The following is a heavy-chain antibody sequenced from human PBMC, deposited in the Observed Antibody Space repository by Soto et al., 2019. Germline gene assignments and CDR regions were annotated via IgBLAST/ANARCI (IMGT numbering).Heavy chain of an antibody. D-gene: IGHD4-17*01. J-gene: IGHJ6*02. Sequence: QVQLVESGGGVVQPGRSLRLSCAASEFTFSSYAMHWVRQAPGKGLEWVAVISYDGSNKYYADSVKGRFTISRDNSKNTLYLQMNSLRAEDTAVYYCARDKYGDYVRYGMDVWGQGTTVTVSS. CDR1: EFTFSSYA. V-gene: IGHV3-30-3*01. CDR2: ISYDGSNK. CDR3: ARDKYGDYVRYGMDV.